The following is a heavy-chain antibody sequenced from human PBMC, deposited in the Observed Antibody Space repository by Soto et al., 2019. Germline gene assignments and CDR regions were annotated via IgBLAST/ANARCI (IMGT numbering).Heavy chain of an antibody. CDR1: GFTFTNYP. Sequence: EVQLLESGGGLVQVGESLILSCPASGFTFTNYPMSWVRQAPGKGLEWVSSISGSGGSTYYADSVRGLFIISRDNSKNTLYLKLNSLRTEDTALDYCAKNNLFGSGTKDYWGQGTLVTVSS. J-gene: IGHJ4*02. D-gene: IGHD3-10*01. CDR3: AKNNLFGSGTKDY. V-gene: IGHV3-23*01. CDR2: ISGSGGST.